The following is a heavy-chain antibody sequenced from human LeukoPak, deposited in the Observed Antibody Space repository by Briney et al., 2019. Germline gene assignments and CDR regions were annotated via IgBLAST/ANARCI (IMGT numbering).Heavy chain of an antibody. CDR1: GYTFTDYY. Sequence: ATVKISCKVSGYTFTDYYMHWVQQAPGKGLEWMGLVDPEGGETIYAEKFQGRVTITADTSTDTAYMELSSLRSEDTAVYYCATATVTTGHEYFQHWGQGTLVTVSS. J-gene: IGHJ1*01. D-gene: IGHD4-17*01. CDR2: VDPEGGET. V-gene: IGHV1-69-2*01. CDR3: ATATVTTGHEYFQH.